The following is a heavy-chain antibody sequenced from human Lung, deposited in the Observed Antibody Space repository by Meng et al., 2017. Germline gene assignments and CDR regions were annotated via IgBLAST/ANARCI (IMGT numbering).Heavy chain of an antibody. J-gene: IGHJ4*02. CDR1: GGSFSDYY. CDR3: ARGPTTMAHDFDY. Sequence: QVPLQPCGAGLLKPSEPLSLTCVVSGGSFSDYYWSWIRQPPGKGLEWIGEINHSGSTNYNPSLESRATISVDTSQNNLSLKLSSVTAADSAVYYCARGPTTMAHDFDYWGQGTLVTVSS. D-gene: IGHD4-11*01. CDR2: INHSGST. V-gene: IGHV4-34*01.